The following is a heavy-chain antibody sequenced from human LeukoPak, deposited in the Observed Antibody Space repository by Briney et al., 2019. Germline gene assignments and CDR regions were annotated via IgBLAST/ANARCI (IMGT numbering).Heavy chain of an antibody. V-gene: IGHV3-74*01. J-gene: IGHJ5*02. D-gene: IGHD2-15*01. Sequence: GGSLRLSCAASGFTFSSYWMHWVRQAPGKGLVWVSRINSDGSSTSYADSVKGRFTISRDNAKNTLYLQMNSLRAEDTAVYYCARDWDCSGGSCYLNWFDPWGQGTLVTVSS. CDR3: ARDWDCSGGSCYLNWFDP. CDR2: INSDGSST. CDR1: GFTFSSYW.